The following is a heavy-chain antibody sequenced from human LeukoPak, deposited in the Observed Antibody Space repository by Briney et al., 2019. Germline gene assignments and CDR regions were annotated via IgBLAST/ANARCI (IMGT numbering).Heavy chain of an antibody. CDR3: ASHDYYDSSGYYAPLDY. Sequence: SVTVSCTASGGTFSSYAISWVRQAPGQGLEWMGGIFPIFGTANYAQKFQGRVTITADESTSTAYMELSSLRSEDTAVYYCASHDYYDSSGYYAPLDYWGQGTLVTVSS. V-gene: IGHV1-69*13. CDR2: IFPIFGTA. J-gene: IGHJ4*02. CDR1: GGTFSSYA. D-gene: IGHD3-22*01.